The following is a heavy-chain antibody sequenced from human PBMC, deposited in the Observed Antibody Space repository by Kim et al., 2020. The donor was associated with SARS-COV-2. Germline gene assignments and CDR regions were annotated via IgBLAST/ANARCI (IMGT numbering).Heavy chain of an antibody. CDR2: IKQGGSET. D-gene: IGHD3-3*01. CDR1: GFTFRSYW. Sequence: GGSLRLSCAASGFTFRSYWMNWVRQAPGKGLEWVANIKQGGSETYYVDSVKGRFTISRDNTKNSLYLQMNSLRAEDTAVYYCARDGLGEGYYYYYMDYWGKGTPVTVSS. V-gene: IGHV3-7*03. J-gene: IGHJ6*03. CDR3: ARDGLGEGYYYYYMDY.